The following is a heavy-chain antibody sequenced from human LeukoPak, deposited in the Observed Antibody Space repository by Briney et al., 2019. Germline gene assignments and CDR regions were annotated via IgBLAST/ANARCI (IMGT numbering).Heavy chain of an antibody. CDR2: INPNSGGT. CDR1: GYTVTGYY. D-gene: IGHD5-18*01. J-gene: IGHJ5*02. V-gene: IGHV1-2*02. Sequence: ASVTVSCKASGYTVTGYYMHWVRQAPGQGLEWMGWINPNSGGTNYAQKFQGRVTMTRDTSISTAYMELSTLRSDDTAVYYCARDIVMVTYWFDPWGQGTLVTVSS. CDR3: ARDIVMVTYWFDP.